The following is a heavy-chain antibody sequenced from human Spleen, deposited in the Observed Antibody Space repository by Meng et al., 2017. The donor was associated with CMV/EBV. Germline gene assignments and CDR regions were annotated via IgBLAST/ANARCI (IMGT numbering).Heavy chain of an antibody. CDR3: ARQVNDFWSGYYSYGMDV. J-gene: IGHJ6*02. CDR2: IWYDGSDK. D-gene: IGHD3-3*01. CDR1: GFTFSSHG. V-gene: IGHV3-33*01. Sequence: GGSLRLSCAASGFTFSSHGMHWVRQAPGKGLEWVAVIWYDGSDKYYADAVKGRFTISRDNSKNTLYLQMNSLSAEDSAVYYCARQVNDFWSGYYSYGMDVWGQGTTVTVSS.